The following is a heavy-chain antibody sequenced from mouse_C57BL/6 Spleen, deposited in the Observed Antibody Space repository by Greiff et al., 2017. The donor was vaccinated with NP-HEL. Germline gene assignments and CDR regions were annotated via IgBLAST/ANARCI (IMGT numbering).Heavy chain of an antibody. Sequence: EVKLVESGGGLVKPGGSLKLSCAASGFTFSSYAMSWVRQTPEKRLEWVATISDGGSYTYYPDNVKGRITISRDNAKNNLYLQMSHLKSEDTAMYYCARDPYSSFHRDYWGQGTSVTVSS. J-gene: IGHJ4*01. V-gene: IGHV5-4*01. D-gene: IGHD1-1*01. CDR3: ARDPYSSFHRDY. CDR1: GFTFSSYA. CDR2: ISDGGSYT.